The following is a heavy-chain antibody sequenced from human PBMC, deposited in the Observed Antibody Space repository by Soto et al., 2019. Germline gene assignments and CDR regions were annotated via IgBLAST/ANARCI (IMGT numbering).Heavy chain of an antibody. Sequence: ASVKISCKASGYTFTSYGICCVRQAPGQGLEWMGWISAYNGNKNYAQKLQGRVTMTTDTSTSTAYMELRSLRSEETAVYYCARERVYGDYLFAYWCQGTLVTVSS. V-gene: IGHV1-18*04. J-gene: IGHJ4*02. D-gene: IGHD4-17*01. CDR1: GYTFTSYG. CDR3: ARERVYGDYLFAY. CDR2: ISAYNGNK.